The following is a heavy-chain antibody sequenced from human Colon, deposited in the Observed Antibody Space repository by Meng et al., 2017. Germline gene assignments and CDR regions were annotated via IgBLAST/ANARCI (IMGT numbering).Heavy chain of an antibody. CDR3: ARRGLSGSFSP. D-gene: IGHD3-10*01. V-gene: IGHV4-34*01. Sequence: QVQVQLWVAAILKPSATLSHPCGVCGRSFSGYNWYWIRQSPGKELEWIGEINYTGSTSYNPSLRSRVTISLDTSKKQFSLRLSSVTAADTAVYYCARRGLSGSFSPWGQGTLVTVSS. CDR2: INYTGST. J-gene: IGHJ5*02. CDR1: GRSFSGYN.